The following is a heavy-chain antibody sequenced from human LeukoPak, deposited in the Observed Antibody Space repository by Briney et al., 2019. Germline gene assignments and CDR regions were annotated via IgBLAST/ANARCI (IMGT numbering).Heavy chain of an antibody. Sequence: GASVKVSCKASGGTFSSYAISWVRQAPGQGLEWMGRIIPIFGTANYAQKFQGRVTITTDESTSTAYMELSSLRSEDTAVYYCARDEGEYYDVLTGLLWGQGTLVTVSS. D-gene: IGHD3-9*01. CDR1: GGTFSSYA. V-gene: IGHV1-69*05. CDR2: IIPIFGTA. CDR3: ARDEGEYYDVLTGLL. J-gene: IGHJ4*02.